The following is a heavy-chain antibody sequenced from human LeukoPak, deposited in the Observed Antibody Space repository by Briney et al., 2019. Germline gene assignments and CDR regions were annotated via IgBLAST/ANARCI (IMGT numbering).Heavy chain of an antibody. CDR3: ARSRRVYYYDSSGQYYFDY. J-gene: IGHJ4*02. CDR1: GGSISSYY. V-gene: IGHV4-59*01. D-gene: IGHD3-22*01. CDR2: IYYSGST. Sequence: KTSETLSLTCTVSGGSISSYYWSWIRQPPGKGLEWIGYIYYSGSTKYNPSLKSRVTISVDTSKNQFSLKLSPVTAADTAVYYCARSRRVYYYDSSGQYYFDYWGQGTLVTVSS.